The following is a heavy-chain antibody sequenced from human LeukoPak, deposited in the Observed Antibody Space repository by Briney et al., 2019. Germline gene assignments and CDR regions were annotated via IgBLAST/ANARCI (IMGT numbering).Heavy chain of an antibody. V-gene: IGHV4-34*01. D-gene: IGHD6-13*01. Sequence: SETLSLTCAVYGGSFSGYYWSWIRQPPGKGLEWIGEINHSGSTNYNPSLKSRVTISVDTSKNQFSLKLSSVTAADTAVYYYARAEQQTTLDYWGQGTLVTVSS. CDR1: GGSFSGYY. J-gene: IGHJ4*02. CDR2: INHSGST. CDR3: ARAEQQTTLDY.